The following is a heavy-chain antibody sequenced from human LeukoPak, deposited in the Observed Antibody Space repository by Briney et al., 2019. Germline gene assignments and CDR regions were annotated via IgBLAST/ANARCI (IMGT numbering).Heavy chain of an antibody. Sequence: PGGSLRLSCAASGLTFSSYAMNWVRQAPGKGLEWVSGISSGGQYTYYADSVKGRFTISRDNSKNTLSLQMNSLRAEDTAVYYCARGGDYGDLRYFDYWGQGTLVTVSS. D-gene: IGHD4-17*01. J-gene: IGHJ4*02. V-gene: IGHV3-23*01. CDR1: GLTFSSYA. CDR2: ISSGGQYT. CDR3: ARGGDYGDLRYFDY.